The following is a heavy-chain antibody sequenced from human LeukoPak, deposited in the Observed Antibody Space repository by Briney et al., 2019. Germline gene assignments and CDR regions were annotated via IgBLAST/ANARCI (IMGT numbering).Heavy chain of an antibody. J-gene: IGHJ1*01. Sequence: ASVKVSCKASGYTFTGYYMHWVRQAPGQGLEWMGWINPNSGGTNYAQKFQGRVTMTRDTSISTAYMELSRLISDDTAVYYCARVYAVAASFQHWGQGTLVTVSS. D-gene: IGHD2-15*01. CDR2: INPNSGGT. CDR1: GYTFTGYY. CDR3: ARVYAVAASFQH. V-gene: IGHV1-2*02.